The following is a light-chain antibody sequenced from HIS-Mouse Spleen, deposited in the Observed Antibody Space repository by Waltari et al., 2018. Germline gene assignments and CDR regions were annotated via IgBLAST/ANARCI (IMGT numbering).Light chain of an antibody. CDR1: QCISSY. CDR3: QQLNSYPPT. V-gene: IGKV1-9*01. Sequence: DIQLTQSPSFLSASVGDIATITCRASQCISSYLAWYQQKPGKAPKLLIYAASTLQSGVPSRFSGSGSGIEFTLTISSLQPEDFATYYCQQLNSYPPTFGQGTKVEIK. J-gene: IGKJ1*01. CDR2: AAS.